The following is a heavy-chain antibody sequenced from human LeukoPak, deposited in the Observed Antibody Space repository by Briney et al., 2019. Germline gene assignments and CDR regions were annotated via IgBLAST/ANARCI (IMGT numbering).Heavy chain of an antibody. CDR1: GFTFSSQW. V-gene: IGHV3-7*03. D-gene: IGHD5-18*01. CDR2: IKPDGSET. Sequence: PGGSLRLSCAASGFTFSSQWMTWVRQASGKGLEWVANIKPDGSETYYAVSVKGRFTISRDNAKNSLYLQMNSLRAEDTAVYYCARDRRGYSYFYYYGMDIWGQGTTVTVSS. J-gene: IGHJ6*02. CDR3: ARDRRGYSYFYYYGMDI.